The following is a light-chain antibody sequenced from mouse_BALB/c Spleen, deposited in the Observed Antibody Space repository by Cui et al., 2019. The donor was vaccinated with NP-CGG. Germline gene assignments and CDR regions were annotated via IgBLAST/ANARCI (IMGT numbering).Light chain of an antibody. V-gene: IGLV1*01. J-gene: IGLJ1*01. CDR1: TGAVTTSNY. Sequence: QPVLPQESAPTTSPGETVTLTCRSSTGAVTTSNYANWVQEKPDHLFTGLIGGTNNRAPGVPARFSGSLIGDKAALTITGAQTEDEAIYFCALWYSNHWVFGGGTKLPVL. CDR3: ALWYSNHWV. CDR2: GTN.